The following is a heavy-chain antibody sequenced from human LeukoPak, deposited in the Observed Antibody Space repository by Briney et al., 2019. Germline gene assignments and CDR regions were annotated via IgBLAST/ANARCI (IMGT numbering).Heavy chain of an antibody. CDR3: ARGPYMVRGVTSEKYYFDY. Sequence: ASVKVFCKASGYTFSGNYMHWVRQAPGQGLEWMGWINPNSGGTNCAQKFQGRVTMTRDTSISTAYMELTRLRSDDTAVYYCARGPYMVRGVTSEKYYFDYWGQGTLVTVSS. V-gene: IGHV1-2*02. CDR2: INPNSGGT. J-gene: IGHJ4*02. D-gene: IGHD3-10*01. CDR1: GYTFSGNY.